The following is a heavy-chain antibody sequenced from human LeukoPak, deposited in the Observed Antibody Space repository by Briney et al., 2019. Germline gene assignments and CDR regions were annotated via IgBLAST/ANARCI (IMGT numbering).Heavy chain of an antibody. V-gene: IGHV6-1*01. D-gene: IGHD2-2*01. J-gene: IGHJ3*02. CDR1: GDSVSSNSAA. CDR2: TYYRSKWYN. CDR3: ASGIVVVPAALGAFDI. Sequence: SQTLSLTCAISGDSVSSNSAAWNWIRQSPSRGLEWLGRTYYRSKWYNDYAVSVKSRITINPDTSKNQFSLQQNSVTPEDTAVYYCASGIVVVPAALGAFDIWGQGTMVTVSS.